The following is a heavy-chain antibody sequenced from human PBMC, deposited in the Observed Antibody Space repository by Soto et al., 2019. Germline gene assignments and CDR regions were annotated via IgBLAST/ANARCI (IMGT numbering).Heavy chain of an antibody. V-gene: IGHV4-4*02. D-gene: IGHD2-15*01. CDR1: GGSIGSSNW. Sequence: SETLSLTCAVSGGSIGSSNWWSWVRQSPGKGLEWIGEIYDSGSTNYNPSLKSRVTISLDKSKNQFSLKLSSVTAADTAVYYCATGGLLRYCSGDSCYSWGQGTLVTVSS. CDR2: IYDSGST. CDR3: ATGGLLRYCSGDSCYS. J-gene: IGHJ5*02.